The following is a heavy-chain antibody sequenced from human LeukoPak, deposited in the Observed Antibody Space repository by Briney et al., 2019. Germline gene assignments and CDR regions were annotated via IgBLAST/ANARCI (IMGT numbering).Heavy chain of an antibody. V-gene: IGHV5-51*01. CDR1: GYSFTSYW. CDR3: ARHRAVAGTFDY. CDR2: IYPGDSDT. J-gene: IGHJ4*02. D-gene: IGHD6-19*01. Sequence: ASLKISCKGSGYSFTSYWIGWGRQMPGKGLEWMGFIYPGDSDTRYSPSFEGQVTISADKSISTAYLQWSSPKASDTAMYYCARHRAVAGTFDYWGQGTLVTVSS.